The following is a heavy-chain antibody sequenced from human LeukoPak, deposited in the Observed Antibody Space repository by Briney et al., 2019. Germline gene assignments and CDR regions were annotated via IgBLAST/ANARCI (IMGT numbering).Heavy chain of an antibody. J-gene: IGHJ4*02. CDR3: VYIDKSGFHDGYFNN. CDR1: GFSLTTFGVG. Sequence: SGPTLVQPTQTLTLTCTFSGFSLTTFGVGGGWIRQPPGRALEWLALIYWDDDNRYSPSLKSRLTITKDTSKNQVVLTMTNMDPDDTGTYFCVYIDKSGFHDGYFNNWGQGTLVTASS. V-gene: IGHV2-5*02. D-gene: IGHD3-3*01. CDR2: IYWDDDN.